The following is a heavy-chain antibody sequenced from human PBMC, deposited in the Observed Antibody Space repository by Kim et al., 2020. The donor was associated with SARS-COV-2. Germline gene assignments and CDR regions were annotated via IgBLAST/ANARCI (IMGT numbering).Heavy chain of an antibody. D-gene: IGHD4-17*01. CDR2: INQDGSDK. CDR1: GFSSSEYW. V-gene: IGHV3-7*03. J-gene: IGHJ5*02. Sequence: GGSLRPSCAVSGFSSSEYWMSWVRQAPGKGLEWVANINQDGSDKNYVDSVRGRFTISRDNAENSLYLQMNSLRAEDTAVYYCTRESTETTEGPWGQGTQVTVSS. CDR3: TRESTETTEGP.